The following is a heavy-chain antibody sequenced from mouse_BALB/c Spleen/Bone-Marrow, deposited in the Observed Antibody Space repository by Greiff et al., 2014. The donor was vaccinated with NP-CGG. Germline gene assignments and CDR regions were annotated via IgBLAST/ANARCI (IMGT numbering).Heavy chain of an antibody. D-gene: IGHD1-1*01. CDR1: GFNIKDTY. J-gene: IGHJ3*01. Sequence: DVQLQQSGVELLKPGASVKLSCTASGFNIKDTYMHWVKQRPEQGLEWIGRIDPANGNTKYDPKFQGKATITADTSSNTAYLQLSSLTSEDTAVYYCAPYYYGSSQFAYWGQGTLVTVSA. CDR2: IDPANGNT. V-gene: IGHV14-3*02. CDR3: APYYYGSSQFAY.